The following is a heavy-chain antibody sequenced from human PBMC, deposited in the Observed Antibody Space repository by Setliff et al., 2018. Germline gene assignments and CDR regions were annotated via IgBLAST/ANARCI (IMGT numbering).Heavy chain of an antibody. D-gene: IGHD1-26*01. CDR1: GGSISSYY. J-gene: IGHJ4*02. V-gene: IGHV4-59*01. CDR2: IYYSGST. Sequence: SQTLSLTCIVSGGSISSYYWTWIRQPPGKGLEWIGYIYYSGSTNYNPSLESRVTISVDTSKNQFSLRMTSVTAADTAVYYCARVTMGGDFDAWGQGTLVTVSS. CDR3: ARVTMGGDFDA.